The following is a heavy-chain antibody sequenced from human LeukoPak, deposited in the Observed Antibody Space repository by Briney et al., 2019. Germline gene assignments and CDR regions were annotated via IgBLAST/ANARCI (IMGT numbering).Heavy chain of an antibody. CDR2: IWYDGSNK. Sequence: GGSLRLSCAASGFTFSSHGMHWVRQAPGKGLEWVAVIWYDGSNKYYADSVRGRFTISRDNSKNTLYLQMNSLRAEDTAVYYCAKDRRDGYNYPSNWGQGTLVTVSS. CDR3: AKDRRDGYNYPSN. D-gene: IGHD5-24*01. CDR1: GFTFSSHG. V-gene: IGHV3-33*06. J-gene: IGHJ4*02.